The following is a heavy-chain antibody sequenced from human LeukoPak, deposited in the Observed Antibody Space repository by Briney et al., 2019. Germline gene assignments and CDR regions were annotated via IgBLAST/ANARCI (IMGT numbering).Heavy chain of an antibody. CDR2: IYTSGST. D-gene: IGHD3-3*01. J-gene: IGHJ6*03. CDR3: ARGLYYDFWSGYWEGYYYMDV. CDR1: GGSISSGSNY. Sequence: SQTLSLTCTVSGGSISSGSNYWSWIRQPAGKGLEWIGRIYTSGSTNYNPSLKSRVTISVDTSKNQFSLKLSSVTAADTAVYYCARGLYYDFWSGYWEGYYYMDVWGKGTTVTVSS. V-gene: IGHV4-61*02.